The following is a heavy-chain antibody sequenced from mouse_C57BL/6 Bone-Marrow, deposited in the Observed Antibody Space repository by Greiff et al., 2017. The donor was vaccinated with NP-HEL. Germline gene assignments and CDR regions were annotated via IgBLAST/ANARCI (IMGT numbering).Heavy chain of an antibody. CDR2: ISSGSSTI. J-gene: IGHJ2*01. Sequence: EVHLVESGGGLVKPGGSLKLSCAASGFTFSDYGMHWVRQAPEKGLEWVAYISSGSSTIYYADTVKGRFTLSRDNAKNTLFLQMNSLRSEDTAMYYCAKGAYYGSSYFDYWGQGTTLTVSS. CDR3: AKGAYYGSSYFDY. CDR1: GFTFSDYG. V-gene: IGHV5-17*01. D-gene: IGHD1-1*01.